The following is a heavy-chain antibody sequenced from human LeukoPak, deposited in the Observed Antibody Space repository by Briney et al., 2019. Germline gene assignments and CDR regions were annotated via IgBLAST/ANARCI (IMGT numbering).Heavy chain of an antibody. D-gene: IGHD2-8*01. CDR3: AKEVRSNGNSPPVDY. CDR1: ALTFDNYA. J-gene: IGHJ4*02. CDR2: ISGDGGST. V-gene: IGHV3-43*02. Sequence: GGSLRLSCAVYALTFDNYAMHWVRQAPGKGLEWVSLISGDGGSTYYADSVKGRFTISRDNSKNSLYLQMNSLRTEDTALYYCAKEVRSNGNSPPVDYWGQGTLVTVSS.